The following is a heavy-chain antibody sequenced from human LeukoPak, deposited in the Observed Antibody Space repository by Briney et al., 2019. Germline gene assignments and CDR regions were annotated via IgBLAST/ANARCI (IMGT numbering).Heavy chain of an antibody. Sequence: GESLKISCKGSGYSFTSYWIGWVRQMPGKGLEWMGIIYPDDSDTRYSPSFQGQVTISADKSFNTAYLQWSSLKASDTAMYYCARGTSGTTGWFDPWGQGTLVIVSS. CDR1: GYSFTSYW. V-gene: IGHV5-51*01. CDR3: ARGTSGTTGWFDP. CDR2: IYPDDSDT. J-gene: IGHJ5*02. D-gene: IGHD1-1*01.